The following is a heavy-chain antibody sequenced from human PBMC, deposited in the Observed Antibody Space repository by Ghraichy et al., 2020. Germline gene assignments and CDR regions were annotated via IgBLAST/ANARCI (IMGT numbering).Heavy chain of an antibody. CDR2: IWYDGSNK. Sequence: GESLNISCAASGFTFSSYGMHWVRQAPGQGLEWVAVIWYDGSNKYYADSVKGRFTISRDNSKNTLYLQMNSLRAEDTAVYYCARDREIFNDGMDVWGQGTTFTVSS. V-gene: IGHV3-33*01. J-gene: IGHJ6*02. CDR3: ARDREIFNDGMDV. D-gene: IGHD3-3*01. CDR1: GFTFSSYG.